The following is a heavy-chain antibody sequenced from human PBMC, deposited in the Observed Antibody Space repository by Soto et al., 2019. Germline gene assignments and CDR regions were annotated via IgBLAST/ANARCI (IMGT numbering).Heavy chain of an antibody. D-gene: IGHD3-3*01. Sequence: GGSLRLSCAAPGFTFGNYAMSWVRQAPGKGLEWVAVISYDGSNKYYADSVKGRFTISRDNSKNTLYLQMNSLRAEDTAVYYCARDRTSLRFLEWLLGGMDVWGQGTTVTVSS. CDR2: ISYDGSNK. V-gene: IGHV3-30-3*01. CDR1: GFTFGNYA. CDR3: ARDRTSLRFLEWLLGGMDV. J-gene: IGHJ6*02.